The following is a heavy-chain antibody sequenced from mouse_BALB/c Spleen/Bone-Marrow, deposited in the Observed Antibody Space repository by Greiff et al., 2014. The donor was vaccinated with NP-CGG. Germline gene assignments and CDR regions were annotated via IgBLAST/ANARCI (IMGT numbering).Heavy chain of an antibody. D-gene: IGHD2-10*02. Sequence: VQLQQSGAELVRPGASVKPSCTTSGYIFTSYWIHWVKQGSGQGLEWIARIYPGTGTTFYNEKFKGKATLTADQSSSIAYLQLSSLKSEDSAVYFYAREYGNYNYALDYWGQGTSVTVSS. CDR3: AREYGNYNYALDY. J-gene: IGHJ4*01. CDR2: IYPGTGTT. V-gene: IGHV1S132*01. CDR1: GYIFTSYW.